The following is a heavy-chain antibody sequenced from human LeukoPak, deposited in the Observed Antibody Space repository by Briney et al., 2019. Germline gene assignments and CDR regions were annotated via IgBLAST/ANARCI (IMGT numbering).Heavy chain of an antibody. CDR2: IDPNSGGT. CDR3: ARGSITIFGVVKY. J-gene: IGHJ4*02. CDR1: GYTFTGYY. V-gene: IGHV1-2*02. Sequence: ASVKVSCKASGYTFTGYYMHWVRLAPGQGLEWMGWIDPNSGGTNYAQKFQGRVTMTRDTSISTAYMGLSRLRSDDTAVYYCARGSITIFGVVKYWGQGTLVTVSS. D-gene: IGHD3-3*01.